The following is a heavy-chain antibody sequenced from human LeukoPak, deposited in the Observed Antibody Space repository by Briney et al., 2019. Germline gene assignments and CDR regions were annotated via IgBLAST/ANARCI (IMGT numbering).Heavy chain of an antibody. J-gene: IGHJ4*02. V-gene: IGHV3-64D*06. D-gene: IGHD6-13*01. CDR1: GFTFGSYA. Sequence: GGSLRLSCSASGFTFGSYAMHWVRQAPGNGLEYVSVISSAGDSTYYADSVKGRFTTSRDNSKNTLYLQMSSLRAEDTAVYYCVKQGPYSSSWYFDYWGQGTLVTVSS. CDR2: ISSAGDST. CDR3: VKQGPYSSSWYFDY.